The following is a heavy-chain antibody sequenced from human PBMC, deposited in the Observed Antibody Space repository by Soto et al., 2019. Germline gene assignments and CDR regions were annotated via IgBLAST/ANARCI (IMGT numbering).Heavy chain of an antibody. D-gene: IGHD6-19*01. Sequence: SETLSLTCPVSGGSISSYYWSWIRQPPAKGLEWIGYIYYRGRTNYNPSLKSRVNISLDTSKNQFSLMLSSVTGATTAVYYCARSSCIAVAVFLSVFAFDIWGQGTMVTVPS. V-gene: IGHV4-59*01. CDR3: ARSSCIAVAVFLSVFAFDI. J-gene: IGHJ3*02. CDR2: IYYRGRT. CDR1: GGSISSYY.